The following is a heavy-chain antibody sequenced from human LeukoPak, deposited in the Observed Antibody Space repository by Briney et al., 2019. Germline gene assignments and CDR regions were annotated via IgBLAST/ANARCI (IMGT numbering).Heavy chain of an antibody. CDR1: EDTFRSYA. Sequence: SVKVSCKSSEDTFRSYAISWVRQAPGQGLEWMGGAIPIFETATYAQKFKGSLTIITDESISTAYMELSSLRSDDTAVYYCARVPRRDPYYYYRDVWGKGTTVTV. CDR3: ARVPRRDPYYYYRDV. CDR2: AIPIFETA. J-gene: IGHJ6*03. V-gene: IGHV1-69*05.